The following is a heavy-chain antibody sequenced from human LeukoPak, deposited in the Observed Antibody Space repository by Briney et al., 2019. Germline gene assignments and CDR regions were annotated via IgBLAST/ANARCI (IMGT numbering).Heavy chain of an antibody. D-gene: IGHD4-17*01. V-gene: IGHV4-59*11. CDR2: IFYSGDT. J-gene: IGHJ4*02. CDR3: ASGIDYGEYYFDY. Sequence: SETLSRTCTGTSGSNRNHYWSWIRQPPGKELEGIAYIFYSGDTKYNPSLKSRVTISVDTSTNQFSLKLSSVTAADTAVYYCASGIDYGEYYFDYWGQGTLVTVSS. CDR1: SGSNRNHY.